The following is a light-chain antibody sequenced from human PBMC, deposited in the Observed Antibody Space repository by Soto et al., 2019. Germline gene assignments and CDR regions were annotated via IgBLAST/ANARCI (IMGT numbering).Light chain of an antibody. CDR1: QSVSSN. CDR2: DAS. Sequence: EIVMTQSPATLSVSPGESATLSCRASQSVSSNLAWHQQKPGQAPRILMYDASTRATGISARFSGSGSWTEFTLTISSLQSEDFAVYYCQQYHNWPINFGQGTRLE. CDR3: QQYHNWPIN. J-gene: IGKJ5*01. V-gene: IGKV3-15*01.